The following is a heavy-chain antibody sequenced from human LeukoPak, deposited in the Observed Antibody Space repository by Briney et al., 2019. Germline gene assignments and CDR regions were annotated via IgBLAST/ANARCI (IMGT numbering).Heavy chain of an antibody. Sequence: PSETLSLTCTVSGASISTSRDYWGWIRQPPGKGLEWIGSIYYIGDTYYNPSLKSRVTMSLDMSKNQFSLKLSSVTAADTAVYYCARVTGYMIEDYFDYWGQGILVTVSS. CDR3: ARVTGYMIEDYFDY. CDR1: GASISTSRDY. D-gene: IGHD3-9*01. V-gene: IGHV4-39*07. J-gene: IGHJ4*02. CDR2: IYYIGDT.